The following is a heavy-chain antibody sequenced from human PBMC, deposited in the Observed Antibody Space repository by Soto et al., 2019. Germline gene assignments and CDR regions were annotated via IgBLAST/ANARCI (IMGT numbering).Heavy chain of an antibody. Sequence: QVQLQESGPGLVKPSQTLSLTCTVSGGSISSGGYYWSWIRQHPGKGLEWIGYIYYSGSTYYNPSLKRRVTISVDTSKNQFSLKLSSVTAADTAVYYCARGVRSGYYFDYWGQGTLVTVSS. V-gene: IGHV4-31*03. CDR3: ARGVRSGYYFDY. D-gene: IGHD3-3*01. J-gene: IGHJ4*02. CDR2: IYYSGST. CDR1: GGSISSGGYY.